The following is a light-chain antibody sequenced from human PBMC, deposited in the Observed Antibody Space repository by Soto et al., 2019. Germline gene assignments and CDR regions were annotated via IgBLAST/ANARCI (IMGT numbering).Light chain of an antibody. CDR3: GTWDSSLSAWV. V-gene: IGLV1-51*01. CDR2: DND. Sequence: QAVVTQPPSVSAAPGQKVTISCSGSSSNIGNNHASWYQHLPGTAPKLLIFDNDKRPSGIPDRFSGSKSGTSATLGITGLQTGDEADYYCGTWDSSLSAWVFGGGTKLTVL. CDR1: SSNIGNNH. J-gene: IGLJ3*02.